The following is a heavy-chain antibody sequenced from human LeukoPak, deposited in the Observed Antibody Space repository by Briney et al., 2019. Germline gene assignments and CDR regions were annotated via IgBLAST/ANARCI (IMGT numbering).Heavy chain of an antibody. Sequence: PSETLSLTCTVSGGSISSYYWSWIRRPAGKGLEWIGRIYTSGSTNYNPSLKSRVTMSVDTSKNQFSLKLSSVTAADTAVYYCARHYYHSSGSYSFDYWGQGTLVTVSS. CDR2: IYTSGST. CDR3: ARHYYHSSGSYSFDY. V-gene: IGHV4-4*07. D-gene: IGHD3-22*01. J-gene: IGHJ4*02. CDR1: GGSISSYY.